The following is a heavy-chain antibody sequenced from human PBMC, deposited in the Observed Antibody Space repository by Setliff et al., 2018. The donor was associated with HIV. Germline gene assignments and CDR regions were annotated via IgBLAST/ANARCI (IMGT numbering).Heavy chain of an antibody. V-gene: IGHV3-15*07. J-gene: IGHJ4*02. CDR3: AKGPVTDSEVYFDY. D-gene: IGHD4-4*01. CDR2: IQSKIDGGTT. CDR1: AFTFSNAW. Sequence: GGSLRLSCAASAFTFSNAWMNWVRQAPGKGLEWVGRIQSKIDGGTTDYAAPVKGRFTISRDDSKNTLYLQMNSLRAEDTAVYYCAKGPVTDSEVYFDYWGQGTLVTVSS.